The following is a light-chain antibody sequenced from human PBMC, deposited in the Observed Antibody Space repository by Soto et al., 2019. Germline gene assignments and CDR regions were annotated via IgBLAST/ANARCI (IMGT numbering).Light chain of an antibody. Sequence: EIVMTQSLATLSVSPGERATLSCRASQSVSSNLAWYQQKPGQAPRLLIYGASTRATGTPARFSGSGSGTEFTLTISSLQSEDFAVYYCQQYKDWPRTFGQGTKVEIK. CDR3: QQYKDWPRT. CDR2: GAS. CDR1: QSVSSN. J-gene: IGKJ1*01. V-gene: IGKV3-15*01.